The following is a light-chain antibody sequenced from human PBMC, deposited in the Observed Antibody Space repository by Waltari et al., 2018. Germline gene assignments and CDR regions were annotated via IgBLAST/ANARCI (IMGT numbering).Light chain of an antibody. J-gene: IGLJ2*01. CDR1: RSNIGDNY. Sequence: QSVLTQPPSASGSPGQTVTISCSGTRSNIGDNYVYGYQQVPPTAPRLLIYKNNPRPAGVTDRFSGSNSGTSATLAISALRSEDAATYYCTAWDDSLSSMIFGGGTKVTVL. CDR2: KNN. V-gene: IGLV1-47*01. CDR3: TAWDDSLSSMI.